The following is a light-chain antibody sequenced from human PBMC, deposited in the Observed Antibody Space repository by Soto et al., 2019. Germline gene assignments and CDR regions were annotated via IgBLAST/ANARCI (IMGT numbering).Light chain of an antibody. CDR3: QQNYSTPRT. CDR1: QSISSY. CDR2: AAS. Sequence: DIQMTQSPSSLSASVGDRVTITCRASQSISSYLNWYQQKPGKAPNLLMYAASSLQSGVPTRFSGSGSGTDFTLTISSLQPEDFATYHCQQNYSTPRTFGQGTKV. J-gene: IGKJ1*01. V-gene: IGKV1-39*01.